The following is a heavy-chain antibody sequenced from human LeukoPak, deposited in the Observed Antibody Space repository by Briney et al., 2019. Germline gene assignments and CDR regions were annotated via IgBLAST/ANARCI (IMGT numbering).Heavy chain of an antibody. CDR2: ISGSDITT. Sequence: GGSLRLSCAASKFSFTSYWMHWVRQAPGKGLEWVSAISGSDITTYYADSVKGRFTISRDNSKNTLYLQMNSLRVEDTAVYYCAKDLVNDTLVRGVIPYWGQGTLVTVSS. CDR3: AKDLVNDTLVRGVIPY. J-gene: IGHJ4*02. D-gene: IGHD3-10*01. V-gene: IGHV3-23*01. CDR1: KFSFTSYW.